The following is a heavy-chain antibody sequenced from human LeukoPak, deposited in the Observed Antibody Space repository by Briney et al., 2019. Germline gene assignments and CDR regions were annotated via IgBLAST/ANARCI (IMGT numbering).Heavy chain of an antibody. J-gene: IGHJ6*03. Sequence: ASVKVSCKASGYSFTGYYMHWVRQAPGQGLEWMGWINPDSGGTNYAQKFQGRVTMTRDTSITTACMELSRLSSDDTALYYCARTPDRSSSWARFYYMDVWGKGTTVTVSS. V-gene: IGHV1-2*02. CDR2: INPDSGGT. CDR3: ARTPDRSSSWARFYYMDV. D-gene: IGHD6-13*01. CDR1: GYSFTGYY.